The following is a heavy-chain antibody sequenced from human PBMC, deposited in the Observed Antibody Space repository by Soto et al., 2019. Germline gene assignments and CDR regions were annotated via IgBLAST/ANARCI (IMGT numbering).Heavy chain of an antibody. D-gene: IGHD5-18*01. CDR2: IDYNGIT. Sequence: SETLSLTCAVYGGSFSGYYWTWVRQPPGKGLEWIGYIDYNGITNYNPSLQSRVTMSIETYNNRYSLELTSVTAADTAFYYCARDIRGYSRALDYWGQGTLVTVSS. CDR1: GGSFSGYY. V-gene: IGHV4-59*01. J-gene: IGHJ4*02. CDR3: ARDIRGYSRALDY.